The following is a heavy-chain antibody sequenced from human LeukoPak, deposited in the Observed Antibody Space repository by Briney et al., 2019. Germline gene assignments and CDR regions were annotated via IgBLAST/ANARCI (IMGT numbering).Heavy chain of an antibody. CDR3: ARGPRPYSFGWYQFDY. CDR2: ISSSGSTI. Sequence: PGGSLRLSCAASGFTFSRYERNGVRQPPGKGLDGVSYISSSGSTIYYADSVKGGSTISRDNPRNSLYLQMNSLRDRDRDGYLLARGPRPYSFGWYQFDYCGQGTLV. CDR1: GFTFSRYE. J-gene: IGHJ4*02. V-gene: IGHV3-48*03. D-gene: IGHD6-19*01.